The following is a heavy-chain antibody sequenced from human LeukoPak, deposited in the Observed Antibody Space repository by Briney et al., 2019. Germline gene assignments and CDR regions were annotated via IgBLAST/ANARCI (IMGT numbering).Heavy chain of an antibody. CDR2: IIPILGIA. J-gene: IGHJ4*02. D-gene: IGHD5-18*01. V-gene: IGHV1-69*04. CDR1: GYTFTNYG. Sequence: ASVKVSCKASGYTFTNYGISWVRQAPGQGLEWMGRIIPILGIANYAQKFQGRVTITADKSTSTAYMELSSLRSEDTAVYYCARDGTLKNDGAYGDTAMVSWGQGTLVTVSS. CDR3: ARDGTLKNDGAYGDTAMVS.